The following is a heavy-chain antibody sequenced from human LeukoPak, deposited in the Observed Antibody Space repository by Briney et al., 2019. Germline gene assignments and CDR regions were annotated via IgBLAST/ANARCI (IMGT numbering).Heavy chain of an antibody. CDR1: GYSFTSYW. Sequence: GESLKISCMGSGYSFTSYWIGWVRQMPGKGLEWMGIIHPGDSDTRYSPSFQGQVTISADKSISTAYLQWSSLKASDTAMYYSARRARYCSGGSCYSYYFDYWGQGTLVTVSS. CDR3: ARRARYCSGGSCYSYYFDY. V-gene: IGHV5-51*01. J-gene: IGHJ4*02. D-gene: IGHD2-15*01. CDR2: IHPGDSDT.